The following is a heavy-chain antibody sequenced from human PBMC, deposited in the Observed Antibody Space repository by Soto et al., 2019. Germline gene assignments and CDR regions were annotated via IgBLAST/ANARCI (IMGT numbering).Heavy chain of an antibody. J-gene: IGHJ4*02. Sequence: QVQLVQSGAEVKKPESSVKVSCKAPGGTFSTCAISWVRQAPGQGLEWMGGIIPMFGTANYAQRFQDRVTITADESTNTLYMELSSLRSEDTAVYFCASGIQLWLRRINNGYSGWGQGTLVTVSS. CDR1: GGTFSTCA. CDR2: IIPMFGTA. V-gene: IGHV1-69*12. D-gene: IGHD5-18*01. CDR3: ASGIQLWLRRINNGYSG.